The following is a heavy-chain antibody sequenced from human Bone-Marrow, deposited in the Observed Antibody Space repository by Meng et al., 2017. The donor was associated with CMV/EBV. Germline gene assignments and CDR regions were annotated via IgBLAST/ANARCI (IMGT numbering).Heavy chain of an antibody. D-gene: IGHD1-26*01. CDR3: ARDRGDY. Sequence: GESLKISCAASGFTFSNYAMHWVRQAPGKGLEWVAVVSYDGTNKQYAASVQGRFSISRDNSENTVYLQMNSLRVEDTAVYYCARDRGDYWGQGTLVTVSS. CDR2: VSYDGTNK. J-gene: IGHJ4*02. CDR1: GFTFSNYA. V-gene: IGHV3-30*04.